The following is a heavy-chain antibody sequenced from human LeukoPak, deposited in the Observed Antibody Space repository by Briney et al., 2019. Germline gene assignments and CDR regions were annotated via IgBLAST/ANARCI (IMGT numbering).Heavy chain of an antibody. CDR1: GGSVSSGSYY. Sequence: SETLSLICTVSGGSVSSGSYYWGWIRQPPGKGLEWIGYIYYSGSTNYNPSLKSRVTISVDTSKNQFSLKLSSVTAADTAVYYCARAEYDSSGYYFDYWGQGTLVTVSS. J-gene: IGHJ4*02. D-gene: IGHD3-22*01. CDR3: ARAEYDSSGYYFDY. CDR2: IYYSGST. V-gene: IGHV4-61*01.